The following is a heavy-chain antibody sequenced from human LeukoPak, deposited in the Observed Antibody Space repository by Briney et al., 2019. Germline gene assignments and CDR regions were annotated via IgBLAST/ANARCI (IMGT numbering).Heavy chain of an antibody. CDR1: GFTFSRYG. CDR3: ARDKGPYYFDQ. V-gene: IGHV3-33*08. Sequence: GRSLRLSCAASGFTFSRYGMHWVRQSPGKGLEWVAVIWNDGSQKYYADSVKGRFTNSRDNSKNPLYLQMNSLRAEDTAVDYCARDKGPYYFDQWGQGTRLSVSS. J-gene: IGHJ4*02. CDR2: IWNDGSQK.